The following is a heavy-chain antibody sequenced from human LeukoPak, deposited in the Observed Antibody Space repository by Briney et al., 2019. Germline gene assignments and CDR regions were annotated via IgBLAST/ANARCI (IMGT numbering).Heavy chain of an antibody. Sequence: GGSLRLSCAASGFTFSSYGMHWVRQAPGKGLEWAAFIRYDGSNKYYADSVKGRFTISRDNSKNTLYLQMNSLRAEDTAVYYCAKGPCRSSTSYYADIWPYFDYWGQGTLVTVSS. V-gene: IGHV3-30*02. D-gene: IGHD2-2*01. CDR2: IRYDGSNK. CDR3: AKGPCRSSTSYYADIWPYFDY. J-gene: IGHJ4*02. CDR1: GFTFSSYG.